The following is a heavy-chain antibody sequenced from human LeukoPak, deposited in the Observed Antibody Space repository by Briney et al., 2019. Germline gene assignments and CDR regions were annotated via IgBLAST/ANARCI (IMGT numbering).Heavy chain of an antibody. CDR1: GYRFTDYW. V-gene: IGHV5-51*01. D-gene: IGHD4-17*01. J-gene: IGHJ4*02. CDR2: ISPDDSDT. CDR3: ARYRGDYVSLPSPFDF. Sequence: GESLKISCKGSGYRFTDYWIGWVRQMPGKGLEWMGIISPDDSDTRYSPSFQGQVTISADESISTAYLRWSSLQASDTAIYYCARYRGDYVSLPSPFDFWGQGTLVTVSS.